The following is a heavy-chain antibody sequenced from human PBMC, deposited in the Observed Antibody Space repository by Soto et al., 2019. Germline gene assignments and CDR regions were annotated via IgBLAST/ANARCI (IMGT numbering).Heavy chain of an antibody. D-gene: IGHD3-10*01. V-gene: IGHV1-69*13. Sequence: SVKVSCKASGGTFSSYAISWVRQAPGQGLEWMGGIIPIFGTANYAQKFQGRVTITADESTSTAYMELSSLRSEDTAVYYCARSLELWFGGRRYYGMNVWGQGTTVTVS. CDR1: GGTFSSYA. CDR3: ARSLELWFGGRRYYGMNV. J-gene: IGHJ6*02. CDR2: IIPIFGTA.